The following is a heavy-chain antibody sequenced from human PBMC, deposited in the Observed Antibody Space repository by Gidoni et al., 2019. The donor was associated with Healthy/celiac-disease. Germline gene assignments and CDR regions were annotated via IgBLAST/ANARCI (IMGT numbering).Heavy chain of an antibody. CDR1: GLT. J-gene: IGHJ6*03. V-gene: IGHV3-15*01. CDR3: TTSPYYDFWSGRYYYYYYMDV. D-gene: IGHD3-3*01. Sequence: EVQLVESGGGLVKPGGSLRLSGEASGLTPGKGQEWVGRIKSKTDGGTTDYAAPVKGRFTISRDDSKNTLYLQMNILKTEDTAVYYCTTSPYYDFWSGRYYYYYYMDVWGKGTTVTVSS. CDR2: IKSKTDGGTT.